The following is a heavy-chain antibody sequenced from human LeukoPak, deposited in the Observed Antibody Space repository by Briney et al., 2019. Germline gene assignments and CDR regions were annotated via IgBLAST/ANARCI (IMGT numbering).Heavy chain of an antibody. V-gene: IGHV1-2*02. Sequence: ASVKVSCKASGYTFTGYYIHWVRQAPGQGLEWMGWINPNSGGTNYAQKFQGRVTMTRDTSITTAYMELSRLRSDDTAVYYCATWSSSWSAFDLWGKGQRSPSLQ. CDR3: ATWSSSWSAFDL. D-gene: IGHD6-13*01. J-gene: IGHJ3*01. CDR1: GYTFTGYY. CDR2: INPNSGGT.